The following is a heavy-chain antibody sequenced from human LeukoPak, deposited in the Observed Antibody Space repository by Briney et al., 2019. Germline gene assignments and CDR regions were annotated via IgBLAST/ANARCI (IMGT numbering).Heavy chain of an antibody. Sequence: GGSLRLSCAASGFTFDDYGMSWVRQAPGKGLEWVSGINWNGGSTGYADSVKGRFTISRDNAKDSLYLQMNSLRGEDPALYYCARQSSSYKIYYFDYWGQGTLVTVSS. CDR3: ARQSSSYKIYYFDY. J-gene: IGHJ4*02. CDR2: INWNGGST. V-gene: IGHV3-20*04. D-gene: IGHD6-13*01. CDR1: GFTFDDYG.